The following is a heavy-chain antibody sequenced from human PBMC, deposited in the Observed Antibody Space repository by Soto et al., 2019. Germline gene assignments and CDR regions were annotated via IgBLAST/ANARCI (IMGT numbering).Heavy chain of an antibody. V-gene: IGHV6-1*01. D-gene: IGHD6-19*01. CDR1: GYSVSRNSQS. CDR3: ARDRCGSGRTDFDY. Sequence: SQTLSLPCAIFGYSVSRNSQSRNWIRPSPSRGPEWLGRTYFRAKWLNDYAVSVKSRITITPYPSKSQFSLQLNSVTPDDTAEYYCARDRCGSGRTDFDYWGQGTLVTVS. CDR2: TYFRAKWLN. J-gene: IGHJ4*02.